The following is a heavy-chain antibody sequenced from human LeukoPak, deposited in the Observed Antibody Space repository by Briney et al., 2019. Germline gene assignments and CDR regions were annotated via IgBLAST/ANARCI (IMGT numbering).Heavy chain of an antibody. Sequence: PGGSLRLSCAASGFTFSSYAMSWVRQAPGKGLEWVSGIGANGDSTYYADSVRGRFTISRDDSKNTMSLQMNSLIAEDTAIYYCQQVADYWGQGSLVTVSS. V-gene: IGHV3-23*01. D-gene: IGHD6-13*01. CDR2: IGANGDST. J-gene: IGHJ4*02. CDR3: QQVADY. CDR1: GFTFSSYA.